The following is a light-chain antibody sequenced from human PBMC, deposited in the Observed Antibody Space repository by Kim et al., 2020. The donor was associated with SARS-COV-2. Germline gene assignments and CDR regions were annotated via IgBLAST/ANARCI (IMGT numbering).Light chain of an antibody. CDR3: YSAPDNVRV. J-gene: IGLJ3*02. CDR2: KDT. Sequence: SYVLTQPSSVSVSPGQTARITCSGGVLAKRYVRWSQQRPGHAPVMVIHKDTERPSGIPERFSDSSSGTTVTLTISGAHVEDEADYYCYSAPDNVRVFGGGTQLTVL. V-gene: IGLV3-27*01. CDR1: VLAKRY.